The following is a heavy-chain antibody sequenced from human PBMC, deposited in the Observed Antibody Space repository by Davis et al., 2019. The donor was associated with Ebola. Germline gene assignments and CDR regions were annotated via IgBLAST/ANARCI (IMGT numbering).Heavy chain of an antibody. CDR3: ANYPLTLSGWYFDY. Sequence: GESLKISCAASGFTFSSYGMHWVRQAPGKGLEWVAVIWYDGSNKYYADSVKGRFTISRDNSKNTLYLQMNSLRTEDTAVYYCANYPLTLSGWYFDYWGQGTLVTVSS. D-gene: IGHD6-19*01. CDR2: IWYDGSNK. J-gene: IGHJ4*02. CDR1: GFTFSSYG. V-gene: IGHV3-33*06.